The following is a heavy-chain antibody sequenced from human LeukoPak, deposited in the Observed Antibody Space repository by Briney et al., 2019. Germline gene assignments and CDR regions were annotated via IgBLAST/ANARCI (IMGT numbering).Heavy chain of an antibody. CDR1: GYTFTAYY. CDR2: IDTNTGAT. J-gene: IGHJ4*02. CDR3: ASEAFCAGGSCNVQRVAS. V-gene: IGHV1-2*02. D-gene: IGHD2-8*02. Sequence: ASVKVSCKASGYTFTAYYIHWVRQSPGQGLEWMGWIDTNTGATKYAQKFQGRVTITRDTSTGTAYMELSSLISGDTALYYCASEAFCAGGSCNVQRVASWGPGTLVTVSS.